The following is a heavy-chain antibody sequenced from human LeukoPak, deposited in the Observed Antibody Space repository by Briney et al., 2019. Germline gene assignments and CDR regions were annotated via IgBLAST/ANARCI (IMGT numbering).Heavy chain of an antibody. Sequence: ASVKVSCKASGYTFTSYDINWVRQATGQGLEWMGWMNPNSGNTGYAQRFQGRVTMTRNTSISTAYMELSSLRSEDTAVYYCAREEDDILTGIYFDYWGQGTLVTVSS. V-gene: IGHV1-8*01. D-gene: IGHD3-9*01. CDR2: MNPNSGNT. CDR1: GYTFTSYD. J-gene: IGHJ4*02. CDR3: AREEDDILTGIYFDY.